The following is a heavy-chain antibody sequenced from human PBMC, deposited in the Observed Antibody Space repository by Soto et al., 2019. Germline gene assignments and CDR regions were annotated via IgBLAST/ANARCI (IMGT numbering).Heavy chain of an antibody. V-gene: IGHV4-34*01. CDR1: GGSFSGYY. CDR2: INHSGST. Sequence: PSATLSLTCSVYGGSFSGYYWSWIRQPPGKGLEWIGEINHSGSTNYNPSLKSRVTISVDTSKNQFSLKLSSVTAADTAVYYCRLYSSSLRISGQHSDDRGQGTLVTVSS. J-gene: IGHJ4*02. D-gene: IGHD6-6*01. CDR3: RLYSSSLRISGQHSDD.